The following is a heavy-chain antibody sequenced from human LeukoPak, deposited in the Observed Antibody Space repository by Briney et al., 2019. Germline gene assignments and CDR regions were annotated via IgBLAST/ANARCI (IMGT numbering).Heavy chain of an antibody. Sequence: GGSLRLSCAASGFTFSDFWMAWVRQAPGRGLEWVANIKPDGSQKYYVGSVKGRFSISRDNAENSLYLQLNSLRAEDTAVYYCANSGWSLRDYWGQGTLVTVSS. CDR3: ANSGWSLRDY. V-gene: IGHV3-7*01. CDR2: IKPDGSQK. J-gene: IGHJ4*02. D-gene: IGHD6-19*01. CDR1: GFTFSDFW.